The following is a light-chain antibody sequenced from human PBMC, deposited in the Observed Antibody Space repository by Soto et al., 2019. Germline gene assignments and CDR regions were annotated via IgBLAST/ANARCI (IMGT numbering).Light chain of an antibody. CDR1: SSNIGAGYD. V-gene: IGLV1-40*01. Sequence: QSVLTQPPSVSGAPGQRVTISCTGSSSNIGAGYDVHWYQQLPGTAPKLVIYDNSNRPSGVPDRFSGSKSGTSASLAITGLQAEDEADYYCQSYDRSLSGSVFGGGTQLTVL. J-gene: IGLJ7*01. CDR2: DNS. CDR3: QSYDRSLSGSV.